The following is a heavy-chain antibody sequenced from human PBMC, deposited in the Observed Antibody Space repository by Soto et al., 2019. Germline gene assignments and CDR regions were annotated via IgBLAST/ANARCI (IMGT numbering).Heavy chain of an antibody. V-gene: IGHV3-30*18. CDR2: ISYDGSNK. Sequence: QVQLVESGGGVVQPGRSLRLSCAASGFTFSSYGMHWVRQAPGKGLEWVAVISYDGSNKYYADSVNGRFTISRDNSKNTLYLQMSSLRAEDTAVYYCAKDNLLHGIAAYYYYYDGMDVWGQGPTVNVS. J-gene: IGHJ6*02. CDR3: AKDNLLHGIAAYYYYYDGMDV. CDR1: GFTFSSYG. D-gene: IGHD6-13*01.